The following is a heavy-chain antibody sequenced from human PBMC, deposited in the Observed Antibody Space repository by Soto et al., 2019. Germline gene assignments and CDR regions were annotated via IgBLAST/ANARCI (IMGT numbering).Heavy chain of an antibody. CDR1: GFSVSSYS. J-gene: IGHJ4*02. Sequence: DVQLLQSGGGLVQPGGSLSVSCAASGFSVSSYSMTWVRQAPGKGLEYVSGISGGGDRKFYADSVKGRFTVSRDNSKNILYLQMDSLRVDDTAIYYCSRWDGYGDYWGQGTLVTVSS. V-gene: IGHV3-23*01. CDR2: ISGGGDRK. CDR3: SRWDGYGDY. D-gene: IGHD3-16*01.